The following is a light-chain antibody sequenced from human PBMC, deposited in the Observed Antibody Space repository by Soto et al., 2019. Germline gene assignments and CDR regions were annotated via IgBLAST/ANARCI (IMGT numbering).Light chain of an antibody. Sequence: EIVLAQAPETXSXXPXXXXXXXXRASESVSSSDFAWYQQIPGQAPRLLIYGASSRATGIPDRFSGSGSGTDFTLTISGLEPEDSAVYYCQQYGRSRTSGQGTKVDIK. J-gene: IGKJ1*01. CDR3: QQYGRSRT. CDR2: GAS. V-gene: IGKV3-20*01. CDR1: ESVSSSD.